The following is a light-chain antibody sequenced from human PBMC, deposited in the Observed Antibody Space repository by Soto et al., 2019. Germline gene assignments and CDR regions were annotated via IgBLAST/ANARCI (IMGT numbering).Light chain of an antibody. J-gene: IGLJ1*01. CDR3: SSYTSSSTPDD. Sequence: QSALTQPASVAGSPGQSITISCTGTNSDVGGYTYVFWYHQHPGKAPKLMIYDVSNRPSGVSNRFSGSKSGNTASLTISGLQADDEADYYCSSYTSSSTPDDFGTGTTLNVL. CDR1: NSDVGGYTY. CDR2: DVS. V-gene: IGLV2-14*03.